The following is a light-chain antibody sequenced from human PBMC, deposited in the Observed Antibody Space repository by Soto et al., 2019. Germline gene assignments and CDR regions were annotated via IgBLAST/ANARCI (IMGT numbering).Light chain of an antibody. CDR3: YSYAGSPRYV. J-gene: IGLJ1*01. CDR1: SSDVGTYNY. Sequence: QSVLTQPRSVSGSLGQSVTISCTGTSSDVGTYNYVSWYQQHPGKAPKVMIYDVSERPSGVPDRFSGSKSGNTASLTISGLQAEDEADYYCYSYAGSPRYVLGTGTKVTVL. V-gene: IGLV2-11*01. CDR2: DVS.